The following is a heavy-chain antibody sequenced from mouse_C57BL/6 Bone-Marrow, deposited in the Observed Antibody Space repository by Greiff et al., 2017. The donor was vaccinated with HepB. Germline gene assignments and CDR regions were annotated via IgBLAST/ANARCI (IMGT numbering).Heavy chain of an antibody. D-gene: IGHD1-1*01. J-gene: IGHJ4*01. CDR1: GYTFTSYW. CDR2: IYPGNSDT. Sequence: VQLQQSGTVLARPGASVKMSCKTSGYTFTSYWMHWVKQRPGQGLEWIGAIYPGNSDTSYNQKFKGKAKLTAVTSASTAYMELSSLTNEDSAVYYCTITTVVEDYAMDYWGQGTSVTVSS. V-gene: IGHV1-5*01. CDR3: TITTVVEDYAMDY.